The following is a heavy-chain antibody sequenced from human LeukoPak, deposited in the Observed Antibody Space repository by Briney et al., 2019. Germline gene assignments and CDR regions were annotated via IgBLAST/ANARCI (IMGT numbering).Heavy chain of an antibody. Sequence: SETLSLICTISGASIRSYFWSWIRQPPGKGLEWIGYIHYSGITNYNPSLKSRVAISTDTSKNQFSLELNSVTAADTAVYYCARELSVHDAFDIWGQGTMVTVSS. CDR1: GASIRSYF. V-gene: IGHV4-59*01. CDR2: IHYSGIT. CDR3: ARELSVHDAFDI. D-gene: IGHD2/OR15-2a*01. J-gene: IGHJ3*02.